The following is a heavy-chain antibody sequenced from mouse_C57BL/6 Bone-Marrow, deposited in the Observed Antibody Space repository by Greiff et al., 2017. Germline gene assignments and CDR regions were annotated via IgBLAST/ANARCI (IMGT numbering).Heavy chain of an antibody. J-gene: IGHJ4*01. CDR3: ARSYYYGSSPYAMDY. CDR1: GYTFTDYY. CDR2: IFPGSGST. Sequence: VQLQQSGPELVKPGASVKISCKASGYTFTDYYINCVKQRPGQGLEWIGWIFPGSGSTYYNEKFKGKATLTVDKSSSTAYMLLSSLTSEDSAVYYCARSYYYGSSPYAMDYGGQGTSVTVSS. D-gene: IGHD1-1*01. V-gene: IGHV1-75*01.